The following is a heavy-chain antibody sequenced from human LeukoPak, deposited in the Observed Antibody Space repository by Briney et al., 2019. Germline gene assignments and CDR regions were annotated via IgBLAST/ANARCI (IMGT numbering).Heavy chain of an antibody. D-gene: IGHD3-22*01. J-gene: IGHJ4*02. V-gene: IGHV1-18*01. CDR3: ARDRPYYYDSSGPPDY. CDR2: ISAYNGNT. CDR1: GYTFTSYG. Sequence: GASVKVSCKASGYTFTSYGISWVRQAPGQGLEWMGWISAYNGNTNYAQKLQGRVTMTTDTSTSTAYMELRSLRSDDTAVYYCARDRPYYYDSSGPPDYWGQGTLVTVSS.